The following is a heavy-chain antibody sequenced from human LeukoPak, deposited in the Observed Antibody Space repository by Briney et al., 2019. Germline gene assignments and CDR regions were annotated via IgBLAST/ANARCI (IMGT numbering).Heavy chain of an antibody. CDR2: INPNSGGT. D-gene: IGHD1-14*01. CDR3: ARDFAGTELLDDAFDI. V-gene: IGHV1-2*02. Sequence: GASVKVSCKASGYTFTGYYMHWVRQAPGQGLEWMGWINPNSGGTNYAQKFQGRVTMTRDTSISTAYMELSRLRSDDTAVYYCARDFAGTELLDDAFDIWGQGTMVTVSS. CDR1: GYTFTGYY. J-gene: IGHJ3*02.